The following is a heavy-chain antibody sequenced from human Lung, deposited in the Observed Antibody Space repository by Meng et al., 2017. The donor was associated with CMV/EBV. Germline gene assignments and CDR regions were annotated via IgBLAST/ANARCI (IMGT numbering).Heavy chain of an antibody. V-gene: IGHV3-21*01. Sequence: GESLKISCAASGFTFMPYNMNWVRQAPGKGLEWVSSISGSGQDTYYADSLRGRFTVSRDNRRKALYLQMDALRGEDTAVYYCARDLQTFCGSPGCYDGLSHWXQGTXVTVSS. CDR2: ISGSGQDT. CDR1: GFTFMPYN. D-gene: IGHD2-2*01. CDR3: ARDLQTFCGSPGCYDGLSH. J-gene: IGHJ4*02.